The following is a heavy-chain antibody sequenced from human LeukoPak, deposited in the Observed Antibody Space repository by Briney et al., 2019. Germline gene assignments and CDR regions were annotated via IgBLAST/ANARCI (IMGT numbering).Heavy chain of an antibody. Sequence: GGSLRLSCSASGFTFSNDGMHWVRQAPGKGLEWVAFIRNDGTNKYYVDSVKGRFTISRDNSKNTLYLQMNSLRAEDTALYYCAKDMRYGTQNYVDYWGQGTLVTVSS. V-gene: IGHV3-30*02. J-gene: IGHJ4*02. CDR1: GFTFSNDG. CDR2: IRNDGTNK. D-gene: IGHD2-8*01. CDR3: AKDMRYGTQNYVDY.